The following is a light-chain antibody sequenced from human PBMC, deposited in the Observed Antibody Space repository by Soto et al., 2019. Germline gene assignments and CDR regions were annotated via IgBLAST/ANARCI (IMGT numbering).Light chain of an antibody. Sequence: SYELTQPSSVSVSPGQTARITCSGAVLAKKYARWFQQKPGQAPVLVIYKDSERPSGIPERFSGSSSGTTVTLTISGAHVEDEADYYCYSAADNNVVFGGGTQLTVL. CDR2: KDS. CDR1: VLAKKY. V-gene: IGLV3-27*01. CDR3: YSAADNNVV. J-gene: IGLJ2*01.